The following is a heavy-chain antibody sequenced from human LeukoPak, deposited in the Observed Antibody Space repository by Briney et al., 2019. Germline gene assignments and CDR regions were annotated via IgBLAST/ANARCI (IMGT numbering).Heavy chain of an antibody. CDR2: IKSKTDGGTT. Sequence: GGSLRLSCAASGFTFSNAWMSWVRQAPGKGLEWVGRIKSKTDGGTTDYAAPVKGRFTISRDDSKNTLYLQMNSLKTEDTAVYYCTTADYCSSTSYYTQEDYWGQGTLVTVSS. J-gene: IGHJ4*02. D-gene: IGHD2-2*02. CDR3: TTADYCSSTSYYTQEDY. V-gene: IGHV3-15*01. CDR1: GFTFSNAW.